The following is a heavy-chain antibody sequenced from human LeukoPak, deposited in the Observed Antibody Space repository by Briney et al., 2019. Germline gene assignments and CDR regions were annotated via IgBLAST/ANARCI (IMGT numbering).Heavy chain of an antibody. CDR3: AKDRPSKYYYGSGSGMDV. V-gene: IGHV3-9*01. J-gene: IGHJ6*02. CDR1: GFTFDDYA. Sequence: GGSLRLSCAASGFTFDDYAMHWVRQAPGKGLEWVSGISWNSGGIGYADSVKGRFTISRDNAKNSLYLQMNSLRAEDTALYYCAKDRPSKYYYGSGSGMDVWGQGTTVTVSS. D-gene: IGHD3-10*01. CDR2: ISWNSGGI.